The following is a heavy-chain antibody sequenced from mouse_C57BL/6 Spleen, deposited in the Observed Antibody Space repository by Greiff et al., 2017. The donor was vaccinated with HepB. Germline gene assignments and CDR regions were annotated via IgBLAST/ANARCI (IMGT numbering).Heavy chain of an antibody. D-gene: IGHD2-2*01. CDR1: GYTFTDYY. CDR2: INPYNGGT. Sequence: EVQLQQSGPVLVKPGASVKMSCKASGYTFTDYYMNWVKQSHGKSLEWIGVINPYNGGTSYNQKFKGKATLTVDKSSSTAYMELNSLTSEDSAVYYCAKEGIYYGYDGNAMDYWGQGTSVTVSS. CDR3: AKEGIYYGYDGNAMDY. J-gene: IGHJ4*01. V-gene: IGHV1-19*01.